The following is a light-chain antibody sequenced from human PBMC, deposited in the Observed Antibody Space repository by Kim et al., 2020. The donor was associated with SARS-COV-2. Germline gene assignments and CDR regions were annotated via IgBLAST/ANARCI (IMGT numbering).Light chain of an antibody. CDR3: QHYNSYPYT. CDR1: QYITTW. V-gene: IGKV1-5*01. Sequence: SAFVVDPVPITCRARQYITTWLAWYQQKPGKAPKLLIYQASTLESGVPSRFSGSGSGTEFSLTISSLQPDDFATYYCQHYNSYPYTFGQGTKLEI. CDR2: QAS. J-gene: IGKJ2*01.